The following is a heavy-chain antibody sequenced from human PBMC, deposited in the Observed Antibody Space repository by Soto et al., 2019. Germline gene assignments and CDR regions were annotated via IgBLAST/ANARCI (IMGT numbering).Heavy chain of an antibody. CDR1: GYTFTVYY. D-gene: IGHD3-22*01. Sequence: ASVKVSCKASGYTFTVYYMPWVRQSPGQGLEWMGWINPNSGGTNYAQKFQGRVTMTRDTSISTAYMELSRLRSDDTAVYYCAIGITMIVVVPDYGMDVWGQGTTVTVSS. CDR3: AIGITMIVVVPDYGMDV. V-gene: IGHV1-2*02. CDR2: INPNSGGT. J-gene: IGHJ6*02.